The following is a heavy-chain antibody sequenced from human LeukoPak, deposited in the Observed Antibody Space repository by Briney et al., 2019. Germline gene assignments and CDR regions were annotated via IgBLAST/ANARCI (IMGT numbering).Heavy chain of an antibody. Sequence: ASVKVSCKTSRYTFTTYYVHSVRLAPGQGLEWIGIITPPVGSPSYPQKFQGRVTMTSDTSTGTVYMDLNSRTSEDTAVYYCAGGRQFGRFDYWGQGTLFTVSS. CDR2: ITPPVGSP. J-gene: IGHJ4*02. CDR1: RYTFTTYY. V-gene: IGHV1-46*01. D-gene: IGHD3-16*01. CDR3: AGGRQFGRFDY.